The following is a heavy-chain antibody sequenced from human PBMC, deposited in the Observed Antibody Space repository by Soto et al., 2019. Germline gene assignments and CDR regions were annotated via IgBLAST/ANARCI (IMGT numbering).Heavy chain of an antibody. V-gene: IGHV4-30-4*01. CDR3: ARSPYYYDSSGYYPLDY. Sequence: QVQLQESGPGLVKPSQTLSLTCTVSGGSISSGDYYWSWIRQPPGKGLEWIGYIYYSGSTYYNPSLTSRVTISVDTSKNQFSLKLSSVTAADTAVYYCARSPYYYDSSGYYPLDYWGQGTLVTVSS. CDR2: IYYSGST. CDR1: GGSISSGDYY. J-gene: IGHJ4*02. D-gene: IGHD3-22*01.